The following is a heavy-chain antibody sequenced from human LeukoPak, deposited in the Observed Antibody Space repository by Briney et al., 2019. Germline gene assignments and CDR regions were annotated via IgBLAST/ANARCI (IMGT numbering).Heavy chain of an antibody. V-gene: IGHV4-61*02. D-gene: IGHD4-17*01. CDR3: ARAGTVTTEAAYYFDY. CDR1: GGSISSTTYY. J-gene: IGHJ4*02. CDR2: IFPTGST. Sequence: PSETLSLTCTVSGGSISSTTYYWSWIRQPAGKGLEWIGRIFPTGSTSYKSSLKSRVTISVDTSKNQFSLKLSSVTAADTAVYYCARAGTVTTEAAYYFDYWGQGTLVTVSS.